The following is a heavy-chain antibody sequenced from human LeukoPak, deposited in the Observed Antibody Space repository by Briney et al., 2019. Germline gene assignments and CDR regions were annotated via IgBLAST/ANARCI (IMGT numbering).Heavy chain of an antibody. CDR1: GYSIRSGFY. V-gene: IGHV4-38-2*02. D-gene: IGHD3-22*01. J-gene: IGHJ6*03. Sequence: SETLSLTCTVSGYSIRSGFYWGWIRQPPGKGLEWIGSIYYSGSTYYNPSLKSRVTISVDTSKNQFSLKLSSVTAADTAVYYCARSLDYYDSSGYYRYYYYYMDVWGKGTTVTVSS. CDR3: ARSLDYYDSSGYYRYYYYYMDV. CDR2: IYYSGST.